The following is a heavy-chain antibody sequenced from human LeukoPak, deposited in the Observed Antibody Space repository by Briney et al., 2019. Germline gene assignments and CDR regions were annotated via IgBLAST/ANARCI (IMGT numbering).Heavy chain of an antibody. D-gene: IGHD6-19*01. CDR3: ASPGYSSGGYVNY. Sequence: GGSLRLSCAASGFTFSSYAMHWVRQAPGKGLEGVAVISYDGSNKYYADSVKGRFTISRDNSKNTLYLQMNSLRAEDTAVYYCASPGYSSGGYVNYWGQGTLVTVSS. CDR1: GFTFSSYA. CDR2: ISYDGSNK. J-gene: IGHJ4*02. V-gene: IGHV3-30-3*01.